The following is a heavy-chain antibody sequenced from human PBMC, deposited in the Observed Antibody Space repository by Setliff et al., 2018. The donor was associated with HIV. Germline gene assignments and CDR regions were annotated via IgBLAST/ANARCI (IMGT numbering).Heavy chain of an antibody. Sequence: TLSLTCTVSGGSINSGGFYWTWIRQHPKKGLEWIGYIYYSGSTYYNPSLKSRVTISVDTSKNQFSLKLTSVTAADTAVYYCARDSRHDTSGYYYFDSWGQGTLVTVSS. CDR2: IYYSGST. CDR1: GGSINSGGFY. CDR3: ARDSRHDTSGYYYFDS. J-gene: IGHJ4*02. V-gene: IGHV4-31*03. D-gene: IGHD3-22*01.